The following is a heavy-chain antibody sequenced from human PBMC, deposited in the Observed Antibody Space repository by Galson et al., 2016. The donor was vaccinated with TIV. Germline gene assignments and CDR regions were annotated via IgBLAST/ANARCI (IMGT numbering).Heavy chain of an antibody. CDR1: GGTFSTYV. D-gene: IGHD5-18*01. Sequence: SVKVSCKASGGTFSTYVFNWVRLAPGQGLERMGGIIPLFGTIYYAHKFQGRVTITADESSNTVYMELNSRGSGDTAVYYCASDRNTALDTYHQYYGMDVWGRGTTVTVSS. V-gene: IGHV1-69*13. CDR2: IIPLFGTI. J-gene: IGHJ6*02. CDR3: ASDRNTALDTYHQYYGMDV.